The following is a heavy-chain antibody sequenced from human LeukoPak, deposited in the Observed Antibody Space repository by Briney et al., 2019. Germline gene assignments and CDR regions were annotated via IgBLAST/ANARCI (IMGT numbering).Heavy chain of an antibody. CDR3: ARGLVGATTNFDY. V-gene: IGHV4-34*01. Sequence: GSLRLSCVGSGFTFSNGWMNWVRQPPGKGLEWIGEINHSGSTNYNPSLKSRVTISVDTSKNQFSLKLSSVTAADTAVYYCARGLVGATTNFDYWGQGTLVTVSS. CDR2: INHSGST. CDR1: GFTFSNGW. J-gene: IGHJ4*02. D-gene: IGHD1-26*01.